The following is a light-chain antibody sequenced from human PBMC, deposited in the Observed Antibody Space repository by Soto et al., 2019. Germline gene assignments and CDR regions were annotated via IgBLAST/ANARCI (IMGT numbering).Light chain of an antibody. CDR1: NSNIGRNA. J-gene: IGLJ3*02. CDR2: SDN. CDR3: AAWDDSLIGIWV. V-gene: IGLV1-44*01. Sequence: QSVLTQPPSASGTPGQRVTISCSGSNSNIGRNAVNWYQQLPGMAPRLLISSDNRRPSGVPDRFSASKSGTSASLAISGLQSDDEADYYCAAWDDSLIGIWVFGGGTKLTVL.